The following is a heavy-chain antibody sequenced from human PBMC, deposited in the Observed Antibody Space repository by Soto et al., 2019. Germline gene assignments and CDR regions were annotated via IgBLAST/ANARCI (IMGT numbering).Heavy chain of an antibody. D-gene: IGHD3-9*01. Sequence: GESLKISCKGSGYSFTSYWISWVRQMPEKSLKWMRRIDPSDSYTNYSPSFQGHVTISADKSISTAYLQWSSLKASDTAMYYCARQYFEHKNNYYYYYGMDVWGQGTTVTVSS. CDR2: IDPSDSYT. CDR3: ARQYFEHKNNYYYYYGMDV. V-gene: IGHV5-10-1*01. CDR1: GYSFTSYW. J-gene: IGHJ6*02.